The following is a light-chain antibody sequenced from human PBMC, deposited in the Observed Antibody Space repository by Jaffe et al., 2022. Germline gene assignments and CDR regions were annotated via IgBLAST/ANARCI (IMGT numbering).Light chain of an antibody. CDR1: SSNIGKNY. CDR2: DNN. CDR3: GTWDSSLSAGV. V-gene: IGLV1-51*01. J-gene: IGLJ3*02. Sequence: QSVLTQPPSVSAAPGQEVTISCSGSSSNIGKNYVCWYQQFPGTTPKLLIYDNNKRPSGIPDRFSGSKSGTSATLGITGLQTGDEADYYCGTWDSSLSAGVFGGGTKLTVL.